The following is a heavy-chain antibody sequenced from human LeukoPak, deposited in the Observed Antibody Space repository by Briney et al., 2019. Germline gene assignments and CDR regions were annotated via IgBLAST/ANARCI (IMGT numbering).Heavy chain of an antibody. CDR3: ARFGELTRDYYYYGMDV. CDR2: MNPNSGNT. V-gene: IGHV1-8*01. D-gene: IGHD3-10*01. CDR1: GYTFTSYD. J-gene: IGHJ6*02. Sequence: APVKVSCKASGYTFTSYDINWVRQATGQGLEWMGWMNPNSGNTGYAQKFQGRVTMTRNTSISTAYMELSSLRSEDTAVYYCARFGELTRDYYYYGMDVWGQGTTVTVSS.